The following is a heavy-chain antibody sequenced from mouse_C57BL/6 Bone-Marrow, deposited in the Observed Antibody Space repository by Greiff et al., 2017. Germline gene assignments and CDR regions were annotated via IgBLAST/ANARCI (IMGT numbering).Heavy chain of an antibody. V-gene: IGHV1-82*01. D-gene: IGHD1-1*01. Sequence: ESGPELVKPGASVKISCKASGYAFSSSWMNWVKQRPGKGLEWIGRIYPGDGDTNYNGKFKGKATLTADKSSSTAYMQLSSLTSEDSAVYFCALLRFYWYFDVWGTGTTVTVSS. J-gene: IGHJ1*03. CDR1: GYAFSSSW. CDR3: ALLRFYWYFDV. CDR2: IYPGDGDT.